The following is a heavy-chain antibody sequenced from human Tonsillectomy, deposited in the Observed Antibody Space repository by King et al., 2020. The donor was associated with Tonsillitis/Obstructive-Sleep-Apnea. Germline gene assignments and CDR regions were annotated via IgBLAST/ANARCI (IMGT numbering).Heavy chain of an antibody. Sequence: VQLQESGPGLVKPSETLSLTCTVSGGSISTYYWRWIRQPPGKELEWIGYISYSGSTNYNPSLQSRVTISVDTAKNQFSLKLNSVTAADTAVYYCATWWPYPDWGTFVYWGQGTLVTVSS. D-gene: IGHD3-16*01. V-gene: IGHV4-59*01. CDR2: ISYSGST. J-gene: IGHJ4*02. CDR3: ATWWPYPDWGTFVY. CDR1: GGSISTYY.